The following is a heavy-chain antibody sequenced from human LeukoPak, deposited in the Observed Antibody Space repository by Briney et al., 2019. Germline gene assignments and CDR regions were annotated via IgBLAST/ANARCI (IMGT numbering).Heavy chain of an antibody. J-gene: IGHJ5*02. CDR1: GYTFTGYY. D-gene: IGHD2-15*01. CDR2: INPNSGGT. Sequence: ASVKVSCKASGYTFTGYYMHWVRQAPGQGLEWMGWINPNSGGTNYAQKFQGRVTMTRDTSISTAYMELSRLRSDDTAVYYCAREEVVGGGWFDPWGQGTLVTVSS. CDR3: AREEVVGGGWFDP. V-gene: IGHV1-2*02.